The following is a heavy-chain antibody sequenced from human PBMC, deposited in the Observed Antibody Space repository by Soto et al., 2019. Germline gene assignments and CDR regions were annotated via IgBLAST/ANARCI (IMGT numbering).Heavy chain of an antibody. CDR1: GFTFSHYG. CDR3: ARDMGFYSDDY. Sequence: HPGGSLRLSCTASGFTFSHYGMHWVRQAPGKGLEWVAVMWSDGNKQHYADSVKGRFAVSRDTSKNALYLQMNSLRAEDTAVYYCARDMGFYSDDYWGQGTLVTVSS. D-gene: IGHD6-13*01. V-gene: IGHV3-33*01. CDR2: MWSDGNKQ. J-gene: IGHJ4*02.